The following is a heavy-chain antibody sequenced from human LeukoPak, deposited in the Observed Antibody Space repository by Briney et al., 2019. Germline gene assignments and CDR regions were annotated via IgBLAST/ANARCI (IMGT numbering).Heavy chain of an antibody. Sequence: GASVKVSCKASGYTFTGNYMHWVRQAPGQGLEWVGWIFPNSGGTEYALKFQGRVTMTRDTSISTAYMELSSLRSDDTAVYYCVAVTYTNYDDFDYWGQGTLVTVSS. CDR1: GYTFTGNY. V-gene: IGHV1-2*02. D-gene: IGHD4-11*01. CDR2: IFPNSGGT. CDR3: VAVTYTNYDDFDY. J-gene: IGHJ4*02.